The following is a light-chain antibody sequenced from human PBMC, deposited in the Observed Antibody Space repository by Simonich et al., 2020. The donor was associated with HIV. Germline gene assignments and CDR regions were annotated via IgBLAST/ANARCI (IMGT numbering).Light chain of an antibody. CDR3: QQYNNWPPYT. V-gene: IGKV3-15*01. Sequence: EIVITQSPATLSVSPGERATLSCRASQSVSSSLAWYQQKPGQAPRLLIFGASTRATGIPARVSGSGSGTEFTLTISSMQSEDFAVYYCQQYNNWPPYTFGQGTKLEIK. J-gene: IGKJ2*01. CDR1: QSVSSS. CDR2: GAS.